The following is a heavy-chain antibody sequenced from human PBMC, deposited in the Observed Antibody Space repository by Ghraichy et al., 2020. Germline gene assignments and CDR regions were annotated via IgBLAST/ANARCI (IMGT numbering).Heavy chain of an antibody. CDR3: ARGKKRYYDFWP. J-gene: IGHJ6*02. CDR2: INYSGST. D-gene: IGHD3-3*01. CDR1: GGSFSGYY. Sequence: SETLSLTCAVYGGSFSGYYWSWIRQPPGKGLEWIGEINYSGSTNYNPSLKSRVTISVDTSKNQFSLKLSSVTAADTAVYFCARGKKRYYDFWPWGQGTTVTVSS. V-gene: IGHV4-34*01.